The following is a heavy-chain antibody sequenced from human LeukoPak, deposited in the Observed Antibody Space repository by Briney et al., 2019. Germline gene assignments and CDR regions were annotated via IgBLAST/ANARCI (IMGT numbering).Heavy chain of an antibody. Sequence: GASVKVSCKASGYTFTGYYMHWVRQAPGQGLEWMGWINPNSGGTNYAQKFQGRVTITRNTSISTAYMELSSLRSEDTAVYYCARGAYWGSREGFGYWGQGTLVTVSS. V-gene: IGHV1-2*02. D-gene: IGHD7-27*01. J-gene: IGHJ4*02. CDR3: ARGAYWGSREGFGY. CDR2: INPNSGGT. CDR1: GYTFTGYY.